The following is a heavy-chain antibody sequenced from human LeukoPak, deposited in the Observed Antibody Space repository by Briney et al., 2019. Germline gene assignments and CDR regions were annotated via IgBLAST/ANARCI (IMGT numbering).Heavy chain of an antibody. D-gene: IGHD1-26*01. CDR3: ARDLVGATYYFDY. V-gene: IGHV3-30-3*01. Sequence: PGGSLRLSCAASGFTFSSYAMHWVRQAPGKGLEWVAVISYDGSNKYYADSVKGRFTISRDNSKNTLYLQMNSLRVEDTAVYYCARDLVGATYYFDYWGQGTLVTVSS. CDR1: GFTFSSYA. J-gene: IGHJ4*02. CDR2: ISYDGSNK.